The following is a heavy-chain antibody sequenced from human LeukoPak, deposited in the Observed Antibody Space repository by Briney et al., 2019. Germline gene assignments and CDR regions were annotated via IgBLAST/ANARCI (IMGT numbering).Heavy chain of an antibody. CDR1: GGSINSYF. D-gene: IGHD1-26*01. CDR3: ARQEGGIVGPY. V-gene: IGHV4-4*07. Sequence: SETLSLTCTVSGGSINSYFWTWIRQPAGKGLEWIGRIYTGGSTNYNPSLKSRVTMSVDTSKNQFSLKLNSVTAADTAVYYCARQEGGIVGPYWGQGTLVPSPQ. CDR2: IYTGGST. J-gene: IGHJ4*02.